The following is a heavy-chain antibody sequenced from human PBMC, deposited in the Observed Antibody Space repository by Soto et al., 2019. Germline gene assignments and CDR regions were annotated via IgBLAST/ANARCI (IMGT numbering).Heavy chain of an antibody. D-gene: IGHD2-2*01. CDR2: INHSGST. CDR3: ARGWGYCSSTSCYPPYFDY. V-gene: IGHV4-34*01. Sequence: QVQLQQWGAGLLKPSETLSLTCAVYGGSFSGYYWSWIRQPPGKGLEWIGEINHSGSTNYNPSLTSRVTISVDTSKNQFSLKLSSVTAADTAVYYCARGWGYCSSTSCYPPYFDYWGQGTLVTVSS. CDR1: GGSFSGYY. J-gene: IGHJ4*02.